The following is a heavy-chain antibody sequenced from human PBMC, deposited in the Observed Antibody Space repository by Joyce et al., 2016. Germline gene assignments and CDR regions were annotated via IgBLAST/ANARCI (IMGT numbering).Heavy chain of an antibody. D-gene: IGHD3-16*01. Sequence: EVQLVESGGGVVRPGGSLRLSCAASGFTFDDYDMSWVRQAPRKGRGWVAGINWSGGSTGYADSVRGQFTISRDNAKNSLYLQMNSLRVEDTALYHCARGLVEGGDYYYYAMDVWGQGTTVTVSS. CDR3: ARGLVEGGDYYYYAMDV. CDR1: GFTFDDYD. V-gene: IGHV3-20*01. CDR2: INWSGGST. J-gene: IGHJ6*02.